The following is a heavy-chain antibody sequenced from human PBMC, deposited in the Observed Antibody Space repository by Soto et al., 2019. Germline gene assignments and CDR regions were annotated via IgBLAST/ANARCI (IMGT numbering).Heavy chain of an antibody. CDR2: INHSGST. V-gene: IGHV4-34*01. D-gene: IGHD4-17*01. CDR1: GGSFSGYY. Sequence: SETLSLTCAVYGGSFSGYYWSWIRQPPGKGLEWIGEINHSGSTNYNPSLKSRVTISVDTSKNQFSLKLSSVTAADTAVYYCARDHDYGAAFDIWGQGTMVTVSS. J-gene: IGHJ3*02. CDR3: ARDHDYGAAFDI.